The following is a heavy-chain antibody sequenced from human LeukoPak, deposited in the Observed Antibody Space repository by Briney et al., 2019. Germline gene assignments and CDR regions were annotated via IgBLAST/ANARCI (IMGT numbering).Heavy chain of an antibody. CDR3: ARSAGFSHFDY. Sequence: ASVRVSFKASGYTFTDYYIHWVRQAPGQGLEWMGWINPKSGDTKFPQKFQGRGTMTRDTSISTAYMELISLTSDDTAVYYCARSAGFSHFDYWGQGALFTVSS. CDR2: INPKSGDT. D-gene: IGHD3-9*01. V-gene: IGHV1-2*02. CDR1: GYTFTDYY. J-gene: IGHJ4*02.